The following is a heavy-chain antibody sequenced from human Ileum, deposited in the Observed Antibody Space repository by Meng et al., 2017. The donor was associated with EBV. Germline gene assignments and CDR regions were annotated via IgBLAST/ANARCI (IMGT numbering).Heavy chain of an antibody. V-gene: IGHV3-11*01. D-gene: IGHD1-26*01. CDR3: ASARGSWFDP. Sequence: QVRLVESWGCLVMPGGSLSLSCAASGFTFSDYYMSWIRQAPGKGLEWVSYITSSGGIIYYADSVKGRFTISRDNAKKSLYLQMNSLRAEDTAVYYCASARGSWFDPWGQGTLVTVSS. CDR1: GFTFSDYY. CDR2: ITSSGGII. J-gene: IGHJ5*02.